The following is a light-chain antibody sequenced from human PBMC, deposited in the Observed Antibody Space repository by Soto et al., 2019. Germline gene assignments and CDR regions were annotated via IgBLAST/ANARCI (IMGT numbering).Light chain of an antibody. Sequence: DIQMTQSPSSVSASVGDRVTITCRASQGVSASLAWYQQKAGRAPKLLIYAAATLQTGVPSRFSGSGSGTEFTLTISSLQPDDFATYYCQQYNSYSYTFGQGTKLEIK. CDR3: QQYNSYSYT. CDR2: AAA. V-gene: IGKV1D-16*01. J-gene: IGKJ2*01. CDR1: QGVSAS.